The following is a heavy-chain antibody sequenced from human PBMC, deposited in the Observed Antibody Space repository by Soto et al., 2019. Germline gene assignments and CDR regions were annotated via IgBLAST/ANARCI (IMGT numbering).Heavy chain of an antibody. CDR3: ARALAARRPYYYGSGSYMDY. D-gene: IGHD3-10*01. Sequence: SETLSLTCAVYGGSFSGYYWSWIRQPPGKGLEWIGEINHSGSTNYNPSLKSRVTISVDTSKNQFSLKLSSVTAADTAVYYCARALAARRPYYYGSGSYMDYWGQGTLVTVSS. J-gene: IGHJ4*02. V-gene: IGHV4-34*01. CDR1: GGSFSGYY. CDR2: INHSGST.